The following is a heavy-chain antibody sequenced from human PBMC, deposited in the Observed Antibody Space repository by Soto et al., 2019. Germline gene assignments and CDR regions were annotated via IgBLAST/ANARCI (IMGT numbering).Heavy chain of an antibody. CDR2: IKQDGSEK. V-gene: IGHV3-7*01. CDR3: ARDRYSYYDFWSGSLPYYYYGMDV. J-gene: IGHJ6*02. CDR1: GFTFSSYW. D-gene: IGHD3-3*01. Sequence: SLRLSCAASGFTFSSYWMSWVRQAPGKGLEWVANIKQDGSEKYYVDSVKGRLTISRDNAKNSLYLQMNSLRAEDTAVYYCARDRYSYYDFWSGSLPYYYYGMDVWGQGTTVTVSS.